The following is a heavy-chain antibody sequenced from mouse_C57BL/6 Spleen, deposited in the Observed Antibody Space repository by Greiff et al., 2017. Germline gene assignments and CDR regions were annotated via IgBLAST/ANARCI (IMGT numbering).Heavy chain of an antibody. CDR1: GFTFSSYT. Sequence: EVMLVESGGGLVKPGGSLKLSCAASGFTFSSYTMSWVRQTPEKRLEWVATISGGGGNTYYPDSVKGRFTISRDNAKNTLYLQMSSLRSEDTALYYCARLGRGYFDVWGTGTTVTVSS. J-gene: IGHJ1*03. CDR3: ARLGRGYFDV. V-gene: IGHV5-9*01. D-gene: IGHD4-1*01. CDR2: ISGGGGNT.